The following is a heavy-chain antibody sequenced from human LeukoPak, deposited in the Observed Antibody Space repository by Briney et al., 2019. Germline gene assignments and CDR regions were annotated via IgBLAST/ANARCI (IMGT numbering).Heavy chain of an antibody. J-gene: IGHJ4*02. V-gene: IGHV5-51*01. CDR3: ARSSQTGTTGESFDY. D-gene: IGHD1-7*01. Sequence: PGEALKISCKGSGYSFTNYWIGWVRPMPGEGLGWVGIIYPGDSGTSYSAFCQGQVTILADKSIGTAYLQWDSLKASDPANYYCARSSQTGTTGESFDYWGQGTLVTVSS. CDR2: IYPGDSGT. CDR1: GYSFTNYW.